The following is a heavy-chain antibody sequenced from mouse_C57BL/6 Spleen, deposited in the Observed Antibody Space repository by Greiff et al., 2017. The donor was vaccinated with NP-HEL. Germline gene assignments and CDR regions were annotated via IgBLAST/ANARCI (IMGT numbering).Heavy chain of an antibody. V-gene: IGHV1-80*01. CDR2: IYPGDGDT. D-gene: IGHD4-1*01. CDR3: ARDGTGDYAMDY. J-gene: IGHJ4*01. Sequence: QVQLQQSGAELVKPGASVKISCKASGYAFSSYWMNWVKQRPGKGLEWIGQIYPGDGDTNYNGKFKGKATLTADKSSSTAYMQLSSLTSEDSAVYFCARDGTGDYAMDYWGQGTSVTVSS. CDR1: GYAFSSYW.